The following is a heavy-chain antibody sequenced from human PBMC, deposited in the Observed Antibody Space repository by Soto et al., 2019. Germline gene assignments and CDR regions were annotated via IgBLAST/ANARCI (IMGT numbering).Heavy chain of an antibody. CDR1: GGSVSSGSYY. Sequence: PSETLSLTCTVSGGSVSSGSYYWSWIRQPPGKGLEWIGYIYYSGSTNYNPSLKSRVTISVDTSKNQFSLKLSSVTAADTAVYYCARIPYYYYYGMDVWVPETLLVTVSS. CDR2: IYYSGST. V-gene: IGHV4-61*01. CDR3: ARIPYYYYYGMDV. J-gene: IGHJ6*02.